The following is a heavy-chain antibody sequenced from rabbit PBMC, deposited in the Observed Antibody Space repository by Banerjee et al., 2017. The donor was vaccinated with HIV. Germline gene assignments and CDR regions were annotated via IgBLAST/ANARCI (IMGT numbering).Heavy chain of an antibody. V-gene: IGHV1S40*01. CDR1: GFSLSNNYV. J-gene: IGHJ4*01. CDR3: ARDRDWTLDL. CDR2: INTSSGNI. Sequence: QSLEESGGGLFQPGGSLALTCKASGFSLSNNYVMCWVRQAPGKGLEWIGCINTSSGNIVYASWAKGRFTISKTSSTTVTLQMTSLTAADTATYFCARDRDWTLDLWGQGTLVTVS. D-gene: IGHD4-2*01.